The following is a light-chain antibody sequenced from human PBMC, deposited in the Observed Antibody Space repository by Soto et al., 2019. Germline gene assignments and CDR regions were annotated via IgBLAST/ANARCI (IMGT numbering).Light chain of an antibody. V-gene: IGLV2-14*01. CDR3: SSYTSTNSWV. J-gene: IGLJ3*02. Sequence: QSALTQSASVSGSPGQSITISCTGTSSDVGGYNYVSWYQQHPGKAPKLIIYDVSNRPSGVSTRFSGSKSGNTASLTISGLQDEDEADYSCSSYTSTNSWVFGGGTQLTVL. CDR2: DVS. CDR1: SSDVGGYNY.